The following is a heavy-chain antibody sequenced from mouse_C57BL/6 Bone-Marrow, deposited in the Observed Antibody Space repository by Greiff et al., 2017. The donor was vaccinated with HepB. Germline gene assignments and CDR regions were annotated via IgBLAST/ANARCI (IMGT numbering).Heavy chain of an antibody. CDR3: ARYGDT. Sequence: QVHVKQSGAELVRPGASVKMSCKASGYTFTSYTMHWVKQRPGQGLEWIGYINPSSGYTKYNQKFKDKATLTADKSSSTAYMQLSSLSSEDSAVYYCARYGDTWGQGTTLTVSS. V-gene: IGHV1-4*01. CDR2: INPSSGYT. CDR1: GYTFTSYT. D-gene: IGHD1-1*01. J-gene: IGHJ2*01.